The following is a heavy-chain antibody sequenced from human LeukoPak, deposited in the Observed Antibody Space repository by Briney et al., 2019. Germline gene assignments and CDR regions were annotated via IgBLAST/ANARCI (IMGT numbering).Heavy chain of an antibody. D-gene: IGHD3-10*01. CDR2: IYYSGST. V-gene: IGHV4-39*07. Sequence: SETLSLTCTVSGGSISSSSYYWGWIRQPPGKGLEWIGSIYYSGSTYYNPSLKSRVTISVDTSKNQFSLKLSSVTAADTAVYYCASGRTRSRITTSWGQGTLVTVSS. CDR3: ASGRTRSRITTS. J-gene: IGHJ1*01. CDR1: GGSISSSSYY.